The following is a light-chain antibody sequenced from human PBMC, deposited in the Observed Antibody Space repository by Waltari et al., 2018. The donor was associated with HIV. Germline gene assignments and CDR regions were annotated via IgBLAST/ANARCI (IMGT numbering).Light chain of an antibody. CDR3: CSYVGVVNSFAL. CDR1: SSNL. J-gene: IGLJ2*01. V-gene: IGLV2-23*02. CDR2: EVS. Sequence: QSALTQPASVSGSPGQSITIPCTATSSNLVSWYQQHPGKAPKLIIYEVSKRPSGVSDRFSASKSGNTASLTIAGLQAEDEADYHCCSYVGVVNSFALFGGGTKLTVL.